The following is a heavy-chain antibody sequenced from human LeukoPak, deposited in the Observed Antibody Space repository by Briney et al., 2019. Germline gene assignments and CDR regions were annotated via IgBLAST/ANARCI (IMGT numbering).Heavy chain of an antibody. Sequence: SETLSLTCTVSGGSISSSSYYWSWIRQPPGKGLEWIGSIYYSGSTYYNPSLKSRVTISVDTSKNQFSLKLSSVTAADTAVYYCARDKDNYGDYDEVWFDPWGQGTLVTVSS. V-gene: IGHV4-39*07. CDR3: ARDKDNYGDYDEVWFDP. CDR1: GGSISSSSYY. J-gene: IGHJ5*02. CDR2: IYYSGST. D-gene: IGHD4-17*01.